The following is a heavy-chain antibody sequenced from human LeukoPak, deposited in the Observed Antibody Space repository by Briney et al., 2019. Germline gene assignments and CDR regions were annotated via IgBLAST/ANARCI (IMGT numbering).Heavy chain of an antibody. V-gene: IGHV3-48*04. J-gene: IGHJ4*02. CDR2: ISSSGSTI. CDR3: ARGRSIAADY. D-gene: IGHD6-13*01. CDR1: GFTFSSYS. Sequence: GGSLRLSCAASGFTFSSYSMNWVRQAPGKGLEWVSYISSSGSTIYYADSVKGRFTISRDNAKNSLYLQMNSLRAEDTAVYYCARGRSIAADYWGQGTLVTVSS.